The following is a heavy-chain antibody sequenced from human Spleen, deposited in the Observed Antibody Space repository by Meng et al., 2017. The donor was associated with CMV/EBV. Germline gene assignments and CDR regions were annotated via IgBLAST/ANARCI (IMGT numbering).Heavy chain of an antibody. CDR1: LNFTIAT. CDR2: TSNDGSTI. J-gene: IGHJ1*01. V-gene: IGHV3-30*04. Sequence: LNFTIATMHWGRQAPGKGLEWVAVTSNDGSTIYYEDYVKGRFTISRDNSKSTLYLQMNSLGPADTAVYYCARAITIFGVLTKYFQHWGQGTLVTVSS. D-gene: IGHD3-3*01. CDR3: ARAITIFGVLTKYFQH.